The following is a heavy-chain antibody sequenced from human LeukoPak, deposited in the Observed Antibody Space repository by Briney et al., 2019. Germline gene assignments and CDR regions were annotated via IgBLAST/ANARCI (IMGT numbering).Heavy chain of an antibody. CDR2: IYYSGST. Sequence: PSETLSVTCPVSGGSISSSSYYWGWIRQPPGKGLGWIGSIYYSGSTYYNPSLKSRITISVDTSKNQFSLKLSSVTAADTAVYYCARLVWSDYYADYWGQGTLGTVSS. CDR3: ARLVWSDYYADY. D-gene: IGHD3-3*01. J-gene: IGHJ4*02. V-gene: IGHV4-39*01. CDR1: GGSISSSSYY.